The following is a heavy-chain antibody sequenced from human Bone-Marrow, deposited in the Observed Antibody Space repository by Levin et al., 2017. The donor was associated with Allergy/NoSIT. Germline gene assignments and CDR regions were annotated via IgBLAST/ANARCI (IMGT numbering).Heavy chain of an antibody. CDR3: ARLQDSVVVPAAQLLGYYYYYGMDV. Sequence: PSETLSLTCAVYGGSFSGYYWSWIRQPPGKGLEWIGEINHSGSTNYNPSLKSRVTISVDTSKNQFSLKLSSVTAADTAVYYCARLQDSVVVPAAQLLGYYYYYGMDVWGQGTTVTVSS. D-gene: IGHD2-2*01. V-gene: IGHV4-34*01. CDR2: INHSGST. CDR1: GGSFSGYY. J-gene: IGHJ6*02.